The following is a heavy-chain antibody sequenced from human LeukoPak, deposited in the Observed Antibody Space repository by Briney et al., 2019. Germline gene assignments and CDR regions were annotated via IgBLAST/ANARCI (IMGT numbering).Heavy chain of an antibody. V-gene: IGHV3-7*01. CDR1: GFTFSSYL. Sequence: PGGSLRLSCSASGFTFSSYLMRSVRQAPGKGLEWVANINQDRSEQECGGSVEGGFTISRDNAKNSLYLPLNSLTAEDTAVYFCASAPNENYFDFWGQGSLVTVSS. CDR3: ASAPNENYFDF. CDR2: INQDRSEQ. J-gene: IGHJ4*02.